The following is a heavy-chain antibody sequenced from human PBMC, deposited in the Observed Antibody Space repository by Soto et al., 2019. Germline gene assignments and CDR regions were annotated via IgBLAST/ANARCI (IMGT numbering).Heavy chain of an antibody. CDR3: AKDFGTTITPAFDY. D-gene: IGHD4-4*01. J-gene: IGHJ4*02. V-gene: IGHV3-23*01. CDR2: ISGSGDRT. Sequence: GGSLRLSCAASGFTFSSYAMSWVRQAPGKGLDWVSSISGSGDRTYYADSVKGRFTFSRDNSKNTLYLQMNSLRAEDTAVYYCAKDFGTTITPAFDYWGQGTLVTVSS. CDR1: GFTFSSYA.